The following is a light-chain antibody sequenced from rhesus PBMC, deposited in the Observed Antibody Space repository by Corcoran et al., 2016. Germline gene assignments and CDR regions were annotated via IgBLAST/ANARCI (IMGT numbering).Light chain of an antibody. Sequence: DIQLTQSPSSLSASVGDRVTITCQASQGISNWLAWYQQKPGKAPKLLIYAASSLQSGVPSRFSGNGSRTEFTLTISSLQAEDFGTYYCQQHQSNPLTFVGGTKVELK. CDR3: QQHQSNPLT. V-gene: IGKV1-18*01. CDR2: AAS. CDR1: QGISNW. J-gene: IGKJ4*01.